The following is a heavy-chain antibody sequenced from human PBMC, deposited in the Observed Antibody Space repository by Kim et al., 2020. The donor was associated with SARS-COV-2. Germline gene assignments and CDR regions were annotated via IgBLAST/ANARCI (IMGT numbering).Heavy chain of an antibody. J-gene: IGHJ4*02. V-gene: IGHV4-34*01. Sequence: TNYSPSLKSRVTISVDTSKNQFSLKLSSVTAADTAVYYCARDDYSGYDFVWGQGTLVTVSS. CDR3: ARDDYSGYDFV. D-gene: IGHD5-12*01. CDR2: T.